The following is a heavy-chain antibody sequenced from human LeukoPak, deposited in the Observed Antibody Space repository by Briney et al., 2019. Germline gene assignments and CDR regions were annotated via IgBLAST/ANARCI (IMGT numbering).Heavy chain of an antibody. CDR1: VYTFTRHY. Sequence: ASVNVSCKASVYTFTRHYMHWVRQAPGQGLEWMGIINPSGGSTIYAQKFQGRVTMTRDTSTSTVYMELSSLRSEDTAVYYCARVLGGLAFRTFDYWGQGTLVTVSS. V-gene: IGHV1-46*01. J-gene: IGHJ4*02. D-gene: IGHD3-16*01. CDR3: ARVLGGLAFRTFDY. CDR2: INPSGGST.